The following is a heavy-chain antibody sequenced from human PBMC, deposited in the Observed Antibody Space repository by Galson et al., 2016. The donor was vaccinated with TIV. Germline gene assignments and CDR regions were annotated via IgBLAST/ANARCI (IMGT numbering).Heavy chain of an antibody. Sequence: SVKVSCKASGGTFSSYVIKWVRQAPGQGLEWMGEIIPMFGTANSAQKFQVRVTITADESTNTAYMELSSMRSEDTAVYYCAKDRNTTFDTHYSYYGLHVWGQGTTVIVSS. J-gene: IGHJ6*02. D-gene: IGHD2/OR15-2a*01. CDR1: GGTFSSYV. V-gene: IGHV1-69*13. CDR3: AKDRNTTFDTHYSYYGLHV. CDR2: IIPMFGTA.